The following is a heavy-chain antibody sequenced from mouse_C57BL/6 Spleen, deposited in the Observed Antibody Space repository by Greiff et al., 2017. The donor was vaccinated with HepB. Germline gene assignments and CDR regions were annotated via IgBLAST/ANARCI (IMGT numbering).Heavy chain of an antibody. Sequence: ESGPGLVKPSQSLSLTCSVTGYSITSGYYWNWIRQFPGNKLEWMGYISYDGSNNYNPSLKNRISITRDTSKNQFFLKLNSVTTEDTATYYCARELYDGYYPWYFDVWGTGTTVTVSS. CDR2: ISYDGSN. V-gene: IGHV3-6*01. D-gene: IGHD2-3*01. CDR3: ARELYDGYYPWYFDV. J-gene: IGHJ1*03. CDR1: GYSITSGYY.